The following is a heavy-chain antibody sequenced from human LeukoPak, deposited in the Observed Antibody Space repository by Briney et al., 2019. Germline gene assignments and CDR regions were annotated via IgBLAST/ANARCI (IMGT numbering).Heavy chain of an antibody. CDR2: INPSGGST. Sequence: ASVKVSCKASGYTFTSYYMHWVRHAPGQGLELMGIINPSGGSTSYAQKFQGRVTMTRDTSTSTVYMELSSLRSEDTAVYYCARDRGGDYGRGRYYYYYYMDVWGKGTTVTVSS. V-gene: IGHV1-46*01. J-gene: IGHJ6*03. CDR1: GYTFTSYY. D-gene: IGHD4-17*01. CDR3: ARDRGGDYGRGRYYYYYYMDV.